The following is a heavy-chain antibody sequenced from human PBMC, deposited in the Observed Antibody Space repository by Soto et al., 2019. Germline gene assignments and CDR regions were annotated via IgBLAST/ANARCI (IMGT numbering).Heavy chain of an antibody. CDR3: ARGHPKPSGWYYYFDY. CDR2: INHSGST. D-gene: IGHD6-19*01. CDR1: GGSFSGYY. V-gene: IGHV4-34*01. Sequence: QVQLQQWGAGLLKPSETLSLTCAVYGGSFSGYYWSWIRQPPGKGLEWIGEINHSGSTNYNPSLKSRVTISVDPSKNQFSLKLSSVTAADTAVYYCARGHPKPSGWYYYFDYWGQGTLVTVSS. J-gene: IGHJ4*02.